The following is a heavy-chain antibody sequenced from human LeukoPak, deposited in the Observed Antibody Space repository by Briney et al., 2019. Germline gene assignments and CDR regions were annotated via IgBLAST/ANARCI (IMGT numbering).Heavy chain of an antibody. J-gene: IGHJ4*02. CDR3: ARAFSSSWYGPGDC. D-gene: IGHD6-13*01. Sequence: ASVKVSCKASGYIFTDYYIHWVRQAPGQGLEWMGWINPNSGGTNYAQNFQGRVTMTRDTSISTAYMELSRLRSDDTAVYYCARAFSSSWYGPGDCWGQGTLVTVSS. CDR1: GYIFTDYY. CDR2: INPNSGGT. V-gene: IGHV1-2*02.